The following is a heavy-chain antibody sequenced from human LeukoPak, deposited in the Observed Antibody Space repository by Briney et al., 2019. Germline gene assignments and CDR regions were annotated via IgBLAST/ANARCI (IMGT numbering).Heavy chain of an antibody. CDR1: GGSFSGYY. CDR2: INHSGST. J-gene: IGHJ4*02. V-gene: IGHV4-34*01. D-gene: IGHD4-23*01. Sequence: SETLSLTCAVYGGSFSGYYWSWIRQPPGKGLEWIGEINHSGSTNYNPSLKSRVTISVDTSKNQFSLKLSSVTAADTAVYYCASPVVTEGPWGQGTLITVSS. CDR3: ASPVVTEGP.